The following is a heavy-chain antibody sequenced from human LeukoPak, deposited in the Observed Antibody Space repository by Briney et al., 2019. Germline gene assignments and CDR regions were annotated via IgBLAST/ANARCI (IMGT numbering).Heavy chain of an antibody. CDR3: TKDEGWEHHY. V-gene: IGHV3-9*01. CDR2: ISWNSDTL. CDR1: GFTFDDYA. J-gene: IGHJ4*02. D-gene: IGHD1/OR15-1a*01. Sequence: GRSLRLSCAASGFTFDDYAMHWVRQTPGKGLEWVSSISWNSDTLDYADSVKGRFTISRDSSENTLYLQMNSLRAGDTAIYYCTKDEGWEHHYWGQGTLVTVSS.